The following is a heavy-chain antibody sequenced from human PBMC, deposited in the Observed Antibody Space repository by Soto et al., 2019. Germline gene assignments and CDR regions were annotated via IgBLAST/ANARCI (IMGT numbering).Heavy chain of an antibody. V-gene: IGHV4-34*01. CDR1: GGSFSGYY. J-gene: IGHJ4*02. CDR2: INHSGST. D-gene: IGHD3-3*01. Sequence: KTSETLSLTCAVYGGSFSGYYWSWIRQPPGKGLEWIGEINHSGSTNYNPSLKSRVTISVDTSKNQFSLKLSSVTAADTAVYYCASVGDSYYDFWSGYHKGYFDYWGQGTLVTVSS. CDR3: ASVGDSYYDFWSGYHKGYFDY.